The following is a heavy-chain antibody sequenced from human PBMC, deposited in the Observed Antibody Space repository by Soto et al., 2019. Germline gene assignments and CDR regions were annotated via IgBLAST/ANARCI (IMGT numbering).Heavy chain of an antibody. J-gene: IGHJ5*02. CDR2: ITADTLEA. Sequence: QVQLVQSGAEVRKPGASVTVSCKASGYTFNRYAIRWLRQAPGHRPEWMGWITADTLEASYARKFQGRVTLTRNTSTSTVYMELRSLRDDDTAVYYWARDRPTDHWGQGTLVTVSS. CDR3: ARDRPTDH. V-gene: IGHV1-18*01. CDR1: GYTFNRYA.